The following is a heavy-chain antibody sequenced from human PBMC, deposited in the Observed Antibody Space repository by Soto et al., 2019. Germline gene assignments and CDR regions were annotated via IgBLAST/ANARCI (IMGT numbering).Heavy chain of an antibody. V-gene: IGHV5-51*01. J-gene: IGHJ5*02. D-gene: IGHD2-15*01. CDR2: IYPGDPDT. CDR1: GYIFTNYW. Sequence: RGESLKISCKGSGYIFTNYWIGWVRQMPGKGLEWMGIIYPGDPDTRYSPSFQGQVTISADKSISTAYLQWSSLKASDTAMYYCARRLGYCSGGSCYSSWFDPWGQGTLVTVSS. CDR3: ARRLGYCSGGSCYSSWFDP.